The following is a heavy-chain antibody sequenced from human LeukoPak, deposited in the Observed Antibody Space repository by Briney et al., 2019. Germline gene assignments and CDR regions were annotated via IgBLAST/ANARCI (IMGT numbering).Heavy chain of an antibody. D-gene: IGHD6-13*01. CDR3: ARLTRGSWYELNYYMDV. CDR2: IYYSGST. Sequence: SETLSLTCTVSGGSISSSSYYWGWIRQPPGKGLEWIGSIYYSGSTYYNPSLKSRVTISVDTSKNQFSLKLSSVTAADTAVYYCARLTRGSWYELNYYMDVWGKGTTVTISS. J-gene: IGHJ6*03. V-gene: IGHV4-39*01. CDR1: GGSISSSSYY.